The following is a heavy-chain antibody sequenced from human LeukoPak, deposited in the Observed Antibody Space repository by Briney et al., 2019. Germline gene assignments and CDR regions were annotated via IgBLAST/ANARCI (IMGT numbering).Heavy chain of an antibody. CDR3: ANSNY. V-gene: IGHV3-30*02. CDR1: GFIFSTYG. J-gene: IGHJ4*02. Sequence: GGSLRLSCAASGFIFSTYGMHWVRQAPGKGLDWVAFVTYDGSNTLYADSVKGRFAISRDNSKNTLYLQMNSLRAEDTAVYYCANSNYWGQGTLVTVSS. CDR2: VTYDGSNT.